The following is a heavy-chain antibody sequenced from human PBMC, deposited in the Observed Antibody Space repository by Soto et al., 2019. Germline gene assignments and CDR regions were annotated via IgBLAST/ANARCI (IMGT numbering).Heavy chain of an antibody. Sequence: VGSLRLSCAASGFTFSHYGIHWVRQAPGKGLEWLAVISYDGSNKHYADSVKGRFTVSRDNSKNTLYLQMNSLRAEDTAVYFCARYSGKYTGPIDYWGQGTLVTVSS. D-gene: IGHD1-26*01. CDR2: ISYDGSNK. V-gene: IGHV3-30*03. CDR1: GFTFSHYG. J-gene: IGHJ4*02. CDR3: ARYSGKYTGPIDY.